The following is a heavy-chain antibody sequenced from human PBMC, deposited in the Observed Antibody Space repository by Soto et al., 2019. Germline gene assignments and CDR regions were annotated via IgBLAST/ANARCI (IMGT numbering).Heavy chain of an antibody. CDR1: GFTFSSYS. J-gene: IGHJ6*02. D-gene: IGHD3-3*01. V-gene: IGHV3-21*01. CDR2: ISSSSSYI. CDR3: ARDHVLPITIFGAQPTSYGMDV. Sequence: GESLKISCAASGFTFSSYSMNWVRQAPGKGLEWVSSISSSSSYIYYADSVKGRFTISRDNAKNSLYLQMNSLRAEDTAVYYCARDHVLPITIFGAQPTSYGMDVWGQGTTVTVSS.